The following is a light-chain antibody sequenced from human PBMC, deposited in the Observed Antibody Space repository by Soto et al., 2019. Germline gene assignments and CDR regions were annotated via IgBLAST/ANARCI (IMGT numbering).Light chain of an antibody. Sequence: EIVLTQSPGTLSLSPGERATLSCRASQSVSSSYLAWYQQKPGQAPRLLIYGASSRATGIPDRFSGSGSATDFTLTISRLEPEEFAVYYCQQYGSSQITFGQGTRLEMK. J-gene: IGKJ5*01. CDR3: QQYGSSQIT. CDR2: GAS. V-gene: IGKV3-20*01. CDR1: QSVSSSY.